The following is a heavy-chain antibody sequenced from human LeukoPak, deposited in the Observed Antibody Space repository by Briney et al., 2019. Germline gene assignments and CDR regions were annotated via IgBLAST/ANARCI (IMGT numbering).Heavy chain of an antibody. CDR1: GGSISSSSYY. J-gene: IGHJ3*02. CDR3: ARHHTRSSGWWGRAFDI. CDR2: IYYSGST. D-gene: IGHD6-19*01. Sequence: SETLSLTCTVSGGSISSSSYYWGWIRQPPRKGLEWIGSIYYSGSTYYNPSLKSRVTISVDTSKNQFSLKLSSVTAADTAVYYCARHHTRSSGWWGRAFDIWGQGTMVTVSS. V-gene: IGHV4-39*01.